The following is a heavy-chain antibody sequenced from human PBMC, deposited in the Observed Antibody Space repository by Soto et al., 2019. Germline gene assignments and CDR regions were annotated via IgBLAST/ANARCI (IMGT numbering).Heavy chain of an antibody. D-gene: IGHD3-3*01. J-gene: IGHJ5*02. Sequence: SETLSLTCTVSGGSISSYYWSWIRQPPGKGLEWIGYIYYSGTTNYNPSLKSRVTISVDTSKNQFSLKLSSVTAADTAVYYCAREVSNYDFWSGYSLLDPWGQGTLVTVSS. CDR2: IYYSGTT. CDR1: GGSISSYY. V-gene: IGHV4-59*01. CDR3: AREVSNYDFWSGYSLLDP.